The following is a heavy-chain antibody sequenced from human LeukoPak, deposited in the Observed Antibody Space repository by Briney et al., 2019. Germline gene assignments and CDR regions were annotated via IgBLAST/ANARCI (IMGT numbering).Heavy chain of an antibody. CDR3: ARLPYDILTGYYTYYFDY. Sequence: SETLSLTCTVSGGSISSSSYYWGSIRQPPGKGLEWIGSTYFSGSTYYNPSLKSRVTISVDTSKNQFSLKLSSVTAADTAVYYCARLPYDILTGYYTYYFDYWGQGTLVTVSS. CDR2: TYFSGST. CDR1: GGSISSSSYY. V-gene: IGHV4-39*01. D-gene: IGHD3-9*01. J-gene: IGHJ4*02.